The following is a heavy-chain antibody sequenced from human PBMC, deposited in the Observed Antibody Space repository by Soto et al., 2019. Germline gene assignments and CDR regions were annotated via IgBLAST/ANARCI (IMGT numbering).Heavy chain of an antibody. Sequence: QVQLVQSGAEVKKPGASVKVSCKASGYTFTSYAMHWVRQAPGQRLEWMGWINAGNGNTKYSQKFQGRVTITRDTSVSTAYMELSILRSEDTAVYYCARGLIAAAAYFDYWGQGTLVTVSS. V-gene: IGHV1-3*01. D-gene: IGHD6-13*01. J-gene: IGHJ4*02. CDR2: INAGNGNT. CDR3: ARGLIAAAAYFDY. CDR1: GYTFTSYA.